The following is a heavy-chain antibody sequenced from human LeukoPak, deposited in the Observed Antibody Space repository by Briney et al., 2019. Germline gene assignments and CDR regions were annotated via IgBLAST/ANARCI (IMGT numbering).Heavy chain of an antibody. CDR3: AKFAGGIAAAGTEYFDY. D-gene: IGHD6-13*01. CDR2: ISGSGGST. V-gene: IGHV3-23*01. J-gene: IGHJ4*02. Sequence: GGSLRLSCAASGFTFSSYAMSWVRQAPGKGLEWVSAISGSGGSTYYADSVKGRFTISRDNSKNTLYLQMNSLRAEDTAVYYCAKFAGGIAAAGTEYFDYWGQGTLVTVSS. CDR1: GFTFSSYA.